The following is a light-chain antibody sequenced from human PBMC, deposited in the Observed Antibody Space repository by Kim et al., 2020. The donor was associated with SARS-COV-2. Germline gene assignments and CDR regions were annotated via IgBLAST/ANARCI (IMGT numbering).Light chain of an antibody. Sequence: FPGDSATLSCRASHNIDINLAWYQQTPGQPPRLLIYDAAIRAAGIPDRFSGSGSGTDFTHTIGSLAPEDFAVYYCQQRGNWPPALTFGGGTKLEI. CDR1: HNIDIN. CDR2: DAA. CDR3: QQRGNWPPALT. V-gene: IGKV3-11*01. J-gene: IGKJ4*01.